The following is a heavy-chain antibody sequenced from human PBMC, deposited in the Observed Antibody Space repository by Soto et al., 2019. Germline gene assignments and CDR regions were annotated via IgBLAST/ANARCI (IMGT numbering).Heavy chain of an antibody. Sequence: PSETLSLTCDVSGASITTYYWSWIRQAPGKGLEWIGNVYHTGSTDYNSSLRSRVTISVDTSKNQFSLNMNSVTAADTVVYYCARRLFGSGWTLDSWGQGALVTVSS. CDR1: GASITTYY. V-gene: IGHV4-59*13. D-gene: IGHD6-19*01. J-gene: IGHJ4*02. CDR3: ARRLFGSGWTLDS. CDR2: VYHTGST.